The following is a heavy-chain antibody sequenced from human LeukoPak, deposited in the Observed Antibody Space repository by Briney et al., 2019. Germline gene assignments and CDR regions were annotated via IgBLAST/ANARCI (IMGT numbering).Heavy chain of an antibody. CDR2: ISPSGGST. D-gene: IGHD1-1*01. V-gene: IGHV1-46*01. CDR3: ATQLERPGY. Sequence: ASVKVSCRASGYTFTNYYIHWVRQAPGQGLEWMGIISPSGGSTSYAQKFQDRVTMTRDTSTSTVYMELSSLRSEDTAVYYCATQLERPGYWGQGTLVTVSS. J-gene: IGHJ4*02. CDR1: GYTFTNYY.